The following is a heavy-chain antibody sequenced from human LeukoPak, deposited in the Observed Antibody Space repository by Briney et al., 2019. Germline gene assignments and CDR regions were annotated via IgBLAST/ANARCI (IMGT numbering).Heavy chain of an antibody. J-gene: IGHJ5*02. CDR2: IYYSGST. V-gene: IGHV4-31*03. CDR1: GGSISSGGYY. D-gene: IGHD2-15*01. Sequence: SETLSLTCTVSGGSISSGGYYWSWIRQHPGKGLEWIGYIYYSGSTYYNPSLKSRVTISVDTSKNQFSLKLSSVTAADTAVYYCASQIYCSGGSCYSGWFDPWGQGTLVTVSS. CDR3: ASQIYCSGGSCYSGWFDP.